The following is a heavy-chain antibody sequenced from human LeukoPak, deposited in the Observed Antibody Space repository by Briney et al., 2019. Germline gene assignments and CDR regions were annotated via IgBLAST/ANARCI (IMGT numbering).Heavy chain of an antibody. CDR2: ISYDGSNK. D-gene: IGHD2-15*01. V-gene: IGHV3-30*04. Sequence: GGSLRLACAASGFTFSSYAMDSGPQAPGKGLEWVAVISYDGSNKYYADSVKGRFTISRDNSKNTLYLQMNSLRAEDSSVYCGARRRKSCYFGEYWGQRTLVTVVS. J-gene: IGHJ4*02. CDR3: ARRRKSCYFGEY. CDR1: GFTFSSYA.